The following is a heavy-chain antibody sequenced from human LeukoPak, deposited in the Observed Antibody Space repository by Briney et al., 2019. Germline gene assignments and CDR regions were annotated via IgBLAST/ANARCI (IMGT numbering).Heavy chain of an antibody. CDR1: GYTFTGYY. CDR3: ARHSSGYYSLSNFDY. D-gene: IGHD3-22*01. J-gene: IGHJ4*02. V-gene: IGHV1-2*02. CDR2: INPNSGGT. Sequence: ASVKVSCTASGYTFTGYYMHWVRQAPGQGLEWMGWINPNSGGTNYAQKFQGRVTMTRDTSISTAYMELSRLRSDDTAVYYCARHSSGYYSLSNFDYWGQGTLVTVSS.